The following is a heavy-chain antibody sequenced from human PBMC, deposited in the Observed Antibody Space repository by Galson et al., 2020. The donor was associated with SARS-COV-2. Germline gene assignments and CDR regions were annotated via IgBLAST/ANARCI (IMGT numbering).Heavy chain of an antibody. CDR3: ARMADGYGGYDYGSSPFDY. J-gene: IGHJ4*02. D-gene: IGHD5-12*01. V-gene: IGHV2-70*01. CDR1: GFTLTTSGMG. CDR2: IDWDDDK. Sequence: PGTTLVKPTQTLTLTCTFSGFTLTTSGMGVTWTRQPPGKALEWLALIDWDDDKYYRPILRTRLTISRDTSKNQVFLTMTNMDPVDTATYYCARMADGYGGYDYGSSPFDYWGQGTLVTVSS.